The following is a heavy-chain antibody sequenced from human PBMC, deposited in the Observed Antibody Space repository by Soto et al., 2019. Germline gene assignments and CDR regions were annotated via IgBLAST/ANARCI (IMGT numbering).Heavy chain of an antibody. CDR3: ARGSYCGGDCETIDY. V-gene: IGHV4-61*01. CDR1: GGSVSSGSYY. Sequence: SETLSLTCTVSGGSVSSGSYYWSWIRQPPGKGLEWIGYIYYSGSTNYNPSLKSRVTISVDTSKNQFSLKLSSVTAADTAVYYCARGSYCGGDCETIDYWGQGTLVTVSS. J-gene: IGHJ4*02. CDR2: IYYSGST. D-gene: IGHD2-21*02.